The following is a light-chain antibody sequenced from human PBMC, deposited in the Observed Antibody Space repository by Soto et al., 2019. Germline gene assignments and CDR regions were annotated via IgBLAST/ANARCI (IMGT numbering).Light chain of an antibody. CDR2: DVT. Sequence: QSVLTQPASVSGSPGQSVTISCTGTSSDIGGYRYVSWYQHRPGKAPKLMIHDVTNRPSGVSDRFSGSKSGNTASLTISGLQAEDEADYYCTSYTSDSSVIFGGGTKLTVL. CDR1: SSDIGGYRY. CDR3: TSYTSDSSVI. V-gene: IGLV2-14*03. J-gene: IGLJ2*01.